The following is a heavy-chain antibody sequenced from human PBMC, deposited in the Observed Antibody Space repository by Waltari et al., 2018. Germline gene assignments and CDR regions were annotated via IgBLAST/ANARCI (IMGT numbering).Heavy chain of an antibody. CDR2: ISYDGSNK. Sequence: QVQLVESGGGVVQPGRSLRLSCAASGFTFSSYSMHWVRKAPGKGLEWVSVISYDGSNKYYADSVKGRFTISRDNSKNTLYLQMNSLRAEDTAVYYCARELAVITPVLSYWGQGTLVTVSS. D-gene: IGHD3-22*01. CDR3: ARELAVITPVLSY. CDR1: GFTFSSYS. V-gene: IGHV3-30-3*01. J-gene: IGHJ4*02.